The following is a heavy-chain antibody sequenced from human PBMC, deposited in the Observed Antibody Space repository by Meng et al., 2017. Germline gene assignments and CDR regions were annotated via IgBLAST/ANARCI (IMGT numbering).Heavy chain of an antibody. Sequence: QVQFKEAGPGLVGPSETLSLPCTASGGSVSSGSYYWSWIRQPPGKGLEWIGYIYYSGSTNYNPSLKSRVTISVDTSKNQFSLKLSSVTAADTAVYYCARGVDYGDYEVVDYWGQGTLVTVSS. CDR3: ARGVDYGDYEVVDY. D-gene: IGHD4-17*01. V-gene: IGHV4-61*01. J-gene: IGHJ4*02. CDR1: GGSVSSGSYY. CDR2: IYYSGST.